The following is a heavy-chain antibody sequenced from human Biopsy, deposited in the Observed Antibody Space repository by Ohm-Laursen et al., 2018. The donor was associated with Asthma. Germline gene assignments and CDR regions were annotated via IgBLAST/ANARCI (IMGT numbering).Heavy chain of an antibody. CDR3: ARGPNYHGSGRAPIGMDV. Sequence: SETLSLTCTVSGGSAGTGSYYWSWIRQPPGKGLEWLGYIYYTGRDNYNPSLKSRVTISVDTSKNQFSLRLNSVTAADTAVYYCARGPNYHGSGRAPIGMDVWGQGTTVTVSS. D-gene: IGHD3-10*01. V-gene: IGHV4-61*01. CDR2: IYYTGRD. J-gene: IGHJ6*02. CDR1: GGSAGTGSYY.